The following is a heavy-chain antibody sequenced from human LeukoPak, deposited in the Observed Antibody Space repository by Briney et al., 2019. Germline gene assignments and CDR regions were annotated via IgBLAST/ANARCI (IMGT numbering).Heavy chain of an antibody. CDR1: GGSISSSNW. CDR2: IYHNGST. J-gene: IGHJ4*02. V-gene: IGHV4-4*02. CDR3: ARGRRAHSYGARWPSAFDY. D-gene: IGHD5-18*01. Sequence: PSGTLSLTCAVSGGSISSSNWWTWVRQPPGKGLEGIGEIYHNGSTNYSPSLKSRVTISVDKSKNQFSLKLSSVTAADTAVYYCARGRRAHSYGARWPSAFDYWGQGTLVTVSS.